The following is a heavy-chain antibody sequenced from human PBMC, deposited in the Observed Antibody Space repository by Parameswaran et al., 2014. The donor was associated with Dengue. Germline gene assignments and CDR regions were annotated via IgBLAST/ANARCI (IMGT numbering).Heavy chain of an antibody. J-gene: IGHJ1*01. D-gene: IGHD3-22*01. CDR3: ARCSGYYYGNFQH. Sequence: ASETLSLTCAVYGGSFSGYYWSWIRQPPGKGLEWIGYIYYSGSTYYNPSLKSRVTISVDTSENQFSLKLSSVTAADTAVYYCARCSGYYYGNFQHWGQGTLVTVSS. CDR2: IYYSGST. V-gene: IGHV4-30-4*08. CDR1: GGSFSGYY.